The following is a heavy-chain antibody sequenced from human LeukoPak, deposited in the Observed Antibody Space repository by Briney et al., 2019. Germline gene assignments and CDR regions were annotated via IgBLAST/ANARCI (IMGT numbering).Heavy chain of an antibody. CDR1: GYTFTSYD. D-gene: IGHD2-2*01. V-gene: IGHV1-8*01. CDR3: ARARKGCSSTNCQDMYYFDF. J-gene: IGHJ4*02. Sequence: ASVKVSCKASGYTFTSYDINWVRQATGQGLEWMGWMNPNSANTGYAQKFQGRVTMTRNTSITTAYMELSSLRSEDTAVYYCARARKGCSSTNCQDMYYFDFWGQGTLVTVSS. CDR2: MNPNSANT.